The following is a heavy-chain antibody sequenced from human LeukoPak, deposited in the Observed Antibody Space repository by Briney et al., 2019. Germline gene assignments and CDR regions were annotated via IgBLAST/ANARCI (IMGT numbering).Heavy chain of an antibody. Sequence: ASVKVSCKASGYSFTAYGMGWLRQAPGQGLEWMGWISGHTGTAIYAQNLQGRVTLTADTFTSTVYMEMRSLRSDDTAVYYCARGGSGDHQEQLGPPGYYHYMDVWGQGTTVTVSS. CDR1: GYSFTAYG. V-gene: IGHV1-18*01. D-gene: IGHD3-10*01. CDR3: ARGGSGDHQEQLGPPGYYHYMDV. J-gene: IGHJ6*02. CDR2: ISGHTGTA.